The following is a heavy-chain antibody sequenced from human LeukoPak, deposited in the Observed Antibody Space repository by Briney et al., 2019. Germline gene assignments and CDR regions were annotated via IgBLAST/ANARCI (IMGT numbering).Heavy chain of an antibody. Sequence: GGSLRLSCAASGFTFSSYAMSGVRQAPGKGLEWVSAISGSGGSTYYADSVKGRYTISRDNSKNTLYLQMNSLRAEDTAVYYCAKADSSGYIFDYWGQGTLVTVSS. CDR1: GFTFSSYA. J-gene: IGHJ4*02. CDR3: AKADSSGYIFDY. CDR2: ISGSGGST. D-gene: IGHD3-22*01. V-gene: IGHV3-23*01.